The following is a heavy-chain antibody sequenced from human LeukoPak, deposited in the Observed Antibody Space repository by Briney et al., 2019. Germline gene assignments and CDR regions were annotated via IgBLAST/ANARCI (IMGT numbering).Heavy chain of an antibody. CDR3: ASHRPVYGSGSYSAFDI. J-gene: IGHJ3*02. CDR2: INPNSGGT. V-gene: IGHV1-2*02. D-gene: IGHD3-10*01. CDR1: GYTFTGYY. Sequence: ASVKVSCKASGYTFTGYYMHWVRQDPGQGLEWMGWINPNSGGTNYAQKFQGRVTMTRDTSISTAYMELSRLRSDDTAVYYCASHRPVYGSGSYSAFDIWGQGTMVTVSS.